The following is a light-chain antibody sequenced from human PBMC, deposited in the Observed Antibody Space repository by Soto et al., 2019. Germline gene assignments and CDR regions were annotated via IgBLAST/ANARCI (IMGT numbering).Light chain of an antibody. CDR1: QGVTTN. Sequence: IVMTQSAATLFVSPGDRAILSCRAGQGVTTNFAWYQQKSGQSPRLLIYDVSHRATGVPARFSGTGSETDFTLTISGLQSEDSAVYFCQQYNNWPFSFGQGTRL. V-gene: IGKV3-15*01. CDR3: QQYNNWPFS. CDR2: DVS. J-gene: IGKJ5*01.